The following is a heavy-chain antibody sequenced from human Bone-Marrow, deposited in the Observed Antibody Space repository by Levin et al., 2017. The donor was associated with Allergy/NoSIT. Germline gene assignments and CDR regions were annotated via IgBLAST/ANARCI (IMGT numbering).Heavy chain of an antibody. CDR1: GFTVSSLA. J-gene: IGHJ4*02. CDR3: ARNGAWSFEF. CDR2: INRDGGDG. V-gene: IGHV3-7*02. D-gene: IGHD2-8*01. Sequence: GGSLRLSCASSGFTVSSLAMAWVRQAPGKGLEWVANINRDGGDGYYVDSVKGRFTISRDNARNSLDLQMNSLRVEDTAVYYCARNGAWSFEFWGQGTLVTVSS.